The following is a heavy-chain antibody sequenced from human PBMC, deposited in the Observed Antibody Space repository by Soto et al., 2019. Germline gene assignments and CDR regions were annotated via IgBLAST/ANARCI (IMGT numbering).Heavy chain of an antibody. CDR3: ARAVRATTTGIDY. V-gene: IGHV4-59*01. Sequence: SETLSLTCTVSGGSISSYYWSWIRQPPGKGLEWIGYIYYGGSTNYNPSLKSRVTISVDTSKNQFSLKLSSVTAADTAVYYCARAVRATTTGIDYWGQGTLVTVSS. CDR1: GGSISSYY. D-gene: IGHD1-26*01. J-gene: IGHJ4*02. CDR2: IYYGGST.